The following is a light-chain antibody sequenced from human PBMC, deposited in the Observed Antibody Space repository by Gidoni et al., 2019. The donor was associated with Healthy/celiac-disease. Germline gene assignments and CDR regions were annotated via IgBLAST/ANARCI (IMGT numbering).Light chain of an antibody. CDR2: DAS. CDR1: QSVSSY. Sequence: ESVLTQSPATLSLSPGERATLSCRASQSVSSYLAWYQQKPGQAPRLLIYDASNRATGIPARFSGSGSGTDFTLTISSLEPEDFAVYYCQQRSNWPFTFXGXTKVEIK. V-gene: IGKV3-11*01. CDR3: QQRSNWPFT. J-gene: IGKJ4*01.